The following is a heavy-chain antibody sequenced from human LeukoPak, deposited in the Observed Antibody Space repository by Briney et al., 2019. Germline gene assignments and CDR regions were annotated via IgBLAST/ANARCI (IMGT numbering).Heavy chain of an antibody. CDR2: ISIDYSTI. CDR3: ARDFSFYGDYRDY. Sequence: GGSLRLSCTASGFTFSRYDMNWVRQAPGKGLEWVSYISIDYSTIYYAHSVKGRFTISRDNAKNSLYLQMNSLRAEDTAVYYCARDFSFYGDYRDYWGQGTLVTVSS. J-gene: IGHJ4*02. D-gene: IGHD4-17*01. V-gene: IGHV3-48*03. CDR1: GFTFSRYD.